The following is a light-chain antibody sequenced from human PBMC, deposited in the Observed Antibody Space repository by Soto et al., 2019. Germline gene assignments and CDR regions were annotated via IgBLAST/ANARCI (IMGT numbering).Light chain of an antibody. Sequence: EIVFTQSPRTVSLSPGERAPLSCRASQSVSSSYLAWYQQKPGQAPRLLIYGTSTRATGIPVRFSGSGSGTDFTLTISGLQPEDFAVYYCQQYGTSPGTFGQGTKVDI. CDR2: GTS. J-gene: IGKJ1*01. CDR1: QSVSSSY. V-gene: IGKV3-20*01. CDR3: QQYGTSPGT.